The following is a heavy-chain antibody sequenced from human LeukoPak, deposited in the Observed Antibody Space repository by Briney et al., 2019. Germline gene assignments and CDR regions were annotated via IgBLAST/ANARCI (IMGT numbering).Heavy chain of an antibody. Sequence: SVNVSCKASGGTFSIYAISWVRQAPGQGLEWMGGIIPIFGTANYAQKFQGRVTITADESTSTAYMELSSLRSEDTAVYYCAREGGPLDFSVVPAAMYGMDVWGQGTTVTVSS. CDR3: AREGGPLDFSVVPAAMYGMDV. V-gene: IGHV1-69*13. D-gene: IGHD2-2*01. CDR1: GGTFSIYA. J-gene: IGHJ6*02. CDR2: IIPIFGTA.